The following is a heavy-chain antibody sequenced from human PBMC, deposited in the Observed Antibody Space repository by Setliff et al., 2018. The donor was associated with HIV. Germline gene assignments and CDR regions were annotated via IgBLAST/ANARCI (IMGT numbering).Heavy chain of an antibody. CDR3: ARAKSLVRGVNYFDY. CDR1: GGSISSGGYY. J-gene: IGHJ4*02. Sequence: LSLTCTVSGGSISSGGYYWSWIRQHPGKGLEWIGFIYYSGSTYHNPSLKSRVTISVDTSKNQFSLKLNSVTAADTAVYYCARAKSLVRGVNYFDYWGQGTLVTVSS. D-gene: IGHD3-10*01. CDR2: IYYSGST. V-gene: IGHV4-31*03.